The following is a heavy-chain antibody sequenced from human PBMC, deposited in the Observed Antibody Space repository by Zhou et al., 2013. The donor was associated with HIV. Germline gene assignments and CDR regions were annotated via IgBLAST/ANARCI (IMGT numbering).Heavy chain of an antibody. J-gene: IGHJ6*02. V-gene: IGHV4-4*07. CDR1: SGSISNYY. Sequence: QVQLQESGPGLVKSSETLSLTCNVSSGSISNYYWSWIRQPAGKGLEWIGRIYSSGNTNYNPSLKSRVSMSVDTSKNQFSXKLYSVTAADTAVYFCARDNWPKDEHSGYDSYYYGMDVRGARGPRSTVSS. D-gene: IGHD5-12*01. CDR3: ARDNWPKDEHSGYDSYYYGMDVR. CDR2: IYSSGNT.